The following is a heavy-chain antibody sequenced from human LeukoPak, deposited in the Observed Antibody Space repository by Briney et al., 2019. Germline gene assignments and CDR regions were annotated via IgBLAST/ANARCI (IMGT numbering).Heavy chain of an antibody. J-gene: IGHJ4*02. D-gene: IGHD6-6*01. CDR1: GGTFSSYA. Sequence: SVKVSCKASGGTFSSYAISWVRQAPGQGLEWMGRIIPILGIANYAQKFQGRVTITADKSTSTAYMELSSLRSEDTAVYYCARALVSTIAARRDYFDYWGQGTLVTVSS. CDR2: IIPILGIA. V-gene: IGHV1-69*04. CDR3: ARALVSTIAARRDYFDY.